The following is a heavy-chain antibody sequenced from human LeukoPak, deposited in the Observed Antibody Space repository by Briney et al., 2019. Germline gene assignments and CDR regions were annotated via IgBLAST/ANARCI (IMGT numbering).Heavy chain of an antibody. J-gene: IGHJ4*02. CDR2: INPNSGGT. D-gene: IGHD1-26*01. CDR3: ATYSGSYSSDFDY. Sequence: ASVKVSCKASGYTFTGYYMHWVRQAPGQGLEWMGWINPNSGGTNYAQKFQGRVTMTRDTSISTAYMEMSRLRSDDTAVYYCATYSGSYSSDFDYWGQGTLVTVSS. CDR1: GYTFTGYY. V-gene: IGHV1-2*02.